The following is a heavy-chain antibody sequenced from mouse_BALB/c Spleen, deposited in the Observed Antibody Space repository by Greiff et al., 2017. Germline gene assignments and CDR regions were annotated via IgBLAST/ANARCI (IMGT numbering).Heavy chain of an antibody. CDR1: GFDFSRYW. CDR2: INPDSSTI. J-gene: IGHJ2*01. V-gene: IGHV4-1*02. D-gene: IGHD2-3*01. CDR3: ARVGWFIFDY. Sequence: EVKLMESGGGLVQPGGSLKLSCAASGFDFSRYWMSWVRQAPGKGLEWIGEINPDSSTINYTPSLKDKFIISRDNAKNTLYLQMSKVRSEDTALYYCARVGWFIFDYWGQGTTLTVSS.